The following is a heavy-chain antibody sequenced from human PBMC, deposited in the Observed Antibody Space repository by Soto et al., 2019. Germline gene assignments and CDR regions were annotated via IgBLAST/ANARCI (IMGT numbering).Heavy chain of an antibody. CDR3: ARDVTKGLDV. CDR1: GYTFTSRG. V-gene: IGHV1-18*01. J-gene: IGHJ6*02. D-gene: IGHD4-4*01. Sequence: APVKVSCKASGYTFTSRGISWVRQAPGQGLEWMGLINTYNGYTKYPQNFQGRVTMTTDTSTGTVYMELRSLTSDDTAVYYCARDVTKGLDVWGQGTTVTSP. CDR2: INTYNGYT.